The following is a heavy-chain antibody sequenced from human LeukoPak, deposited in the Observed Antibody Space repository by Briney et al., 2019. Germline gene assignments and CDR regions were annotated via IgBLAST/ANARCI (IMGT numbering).Heavy chain of an antibody. CDR1: GFTLSSYA. V-gene: IGHV3-23*01. CDR2: ISGSGTGT. D-gene: IGHD6-19*01. CDR3: AKVHSGWLFDY. Sequence: GSLRLSCAASGFTLSSYAMSWVRQAPGKGLEWVSAISGSGTGTYYADSVKGRFTISRDTSKNTLYLQMNSLRAEDTAVYYCAKVHSGWLFDYWGQGTLVTVSS. J-gene: IGHJ4*02.